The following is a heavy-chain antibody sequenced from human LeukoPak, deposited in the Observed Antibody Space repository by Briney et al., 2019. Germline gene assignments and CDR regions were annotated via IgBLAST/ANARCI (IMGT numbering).Heavy chain of an antibody. Sequence: ASVTVSFKCTGYTLTEYYMNWVRQAPGQGLEWMGWISPNSGGTNYAQKFQGRVTMTRDTSISTAYMELSRLRSDDTAVYYCANFASADAFDIWGHGTMVTVSS. J-gene: IGHJ3*02. CDR3: ANFASADAFDI. CDR2: ISPNSGGT. D-gene: IGHD1-20*01. CDR1: GYTLTEYY. V-gene: IGHV1-2*02.